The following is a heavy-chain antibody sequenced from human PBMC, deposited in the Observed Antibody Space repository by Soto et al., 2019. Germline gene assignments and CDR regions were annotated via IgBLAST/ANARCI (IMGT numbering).Heavy chain of an antibody. CDR2: IIPIFGTA. V-gene: IGHV1-69*13. CDR3: ARAGTTGTTLFYWLDP. D-gene: IGHD1-1*01. Sequence: GASVKVSCKASGGTFSSYAISWVRQAPGQGLEWMGGIIPIFGTANYAQKFQGRVTITADESTSTAYMELSSLRSEDTAVYYCARAGTTGTTLFYWLDPWGQRTLDTVSS. J-gene: IGHJ5*02. CDR1: GGTFSSYA.